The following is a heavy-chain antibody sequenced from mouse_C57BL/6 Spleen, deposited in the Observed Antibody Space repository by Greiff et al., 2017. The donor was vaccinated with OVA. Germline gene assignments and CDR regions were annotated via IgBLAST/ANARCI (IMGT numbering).Heavy chain of an antibody. J-gene: IGHJ2*01. CDR1: GYAFSSYW. D-gene: IGHD1-1*01. CDR3: ARDYYGGYYFDY. V-gene: IGHV1-80*01. Sequence: VKLQESGAELVKPGASVKISCKASGYAFSSYWMNWVKQRPGKGLEWIGQIYPGDGDTNYNGKFKGKATLTADKSSSTAYMQLSSLTSEDSAVYFCARDYYGGYYFDYWGQGTTLTVSS. CDR2: IYPGDGDT.